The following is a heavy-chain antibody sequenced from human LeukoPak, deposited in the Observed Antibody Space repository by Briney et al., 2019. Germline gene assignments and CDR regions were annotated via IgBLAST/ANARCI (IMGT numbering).Heavy chain of an antibody. D-gene: IGHD3-16*01. CDR2: INHSGST. Sequence: SETLSLTCAVYGGSFSGYYWSWIRQPPGKGLEWIGEINHSGSTNYNPSLKSRVTISVNTSKNQFSLKLSSVTAADTAVYYCARDPVFWGDWYFDLWGRGTLVTVSS. V-gene: IGHV4-34*01. CDR3: ARDPVFWGDWYFDL. CDR1: GGSFSGYY. J-gene: IGHJ2*01.